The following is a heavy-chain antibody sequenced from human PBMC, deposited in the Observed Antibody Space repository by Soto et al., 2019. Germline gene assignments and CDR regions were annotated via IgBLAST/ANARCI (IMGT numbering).Heavy chain of an antibody. CDR3: ARAHDYDILTGYIYYYGMDV. Sequence: PLETLSLTFTFSCFSISSGDYYLSWIRQPPGKGLEWIGYIYYSGSTYYNPSLKSRVTISVDTSKNQFSLKLSSVTAADTAVYYCARAHDYDILTGYIYYYGMDVWGQGTTVTVSS. CDR2: IYYSGST. V-gene: IGHV4-30-4*01. J-gene: IGHJ6*02. CDR1: CFSISSGDYY. D-gene: IGHD3-9*01.